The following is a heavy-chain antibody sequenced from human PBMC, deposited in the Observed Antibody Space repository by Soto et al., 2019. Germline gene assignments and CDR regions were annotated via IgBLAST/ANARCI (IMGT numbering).Heavy chain of an antibody. V-gene: IGHV3-33*01. D-gene: IGHD3-10*01. Sequence: GGSLRLSCAASGFTFSSYGMHWVRQAPGKGLEWVAVIWYDGSNKYYADSVKGRFTISRDNSKNTLYLQMNSLRAEDTAVYYCARVGSGSYLDYWGQGTLVTVSS. CDR1: GFTFSSYG. CDR3: ARVGSGSYLDY. J-gene: IGHJ4*02. CDR2: IWYDGSNK.